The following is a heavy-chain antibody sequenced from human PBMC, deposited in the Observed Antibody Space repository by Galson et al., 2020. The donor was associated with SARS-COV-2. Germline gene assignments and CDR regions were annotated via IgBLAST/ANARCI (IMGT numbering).Heavy chain of an antibody. J-gene: IGHJ6*02. Sequence: GGSLRLSCAASRFTFSDYAMTWVRQAPGKGLEWVSTISPGTYDTYYDDSVKGRFTISRDDSKNTLYLQMGSLRAEDTSLECCAKVYLAGRRCGGMDVWGQGTTVTVSS. D-gene: IGHD6-6*01. CDR1: RFTFSDYA. CDR2: ISPGTYDT. CDR3: AKVYLAGRRCGGMDV. V-gene: IGHV3-23*01.